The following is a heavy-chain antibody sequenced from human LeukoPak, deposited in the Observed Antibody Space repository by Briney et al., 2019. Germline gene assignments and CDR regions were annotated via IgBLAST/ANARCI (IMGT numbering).Heavy chain of an antibody. J-gene: IGHJ3*02. Sequence: SETLSLTCTVSGGSISSYYWSWIRQPPGKGLEWIGYIYTSGSTNYNPSLKSRVTISVDTSKNQFSLKLSSVTAADTAVYYCARHRVWRSDGYNRAYAFDIWGQGTVVTVSS. CDR2: IYTSGST. CDR3: ARHRVWRSDGYNRAYAFDI. CDR1: GGSISSYY. V-gene: IGHV4-4*09. D-gene: IGHD5-24*01.